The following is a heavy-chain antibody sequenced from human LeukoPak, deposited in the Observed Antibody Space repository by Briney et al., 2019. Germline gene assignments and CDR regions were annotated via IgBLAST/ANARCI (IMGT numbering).Heavy chain of an antibody. CDR3: ARGGTHNTIFGVVTPYYYYMDV. J-gene: IGHJ6*03. V-gene: IGHV1-8*01. Sequence: GASVKVSCKASGYTFTSYDINWVRQATGQGLEWMGWMNPNSGNTGYAQKFQGRVTMARNTSISTAYMELSSLRSEDTAVYYCARGGTHNTIFGVVTPYYYYMDVWGKGTTVTVSS. D-gene: IGHD3-3*01. CDR1: GYTFTSYD. CDR2: MNPNSGNT.